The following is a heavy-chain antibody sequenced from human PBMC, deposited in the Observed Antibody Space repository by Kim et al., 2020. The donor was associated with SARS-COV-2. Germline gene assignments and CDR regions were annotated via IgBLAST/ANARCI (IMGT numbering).Heavy chain of an antibody. D-gene: IGHD6-19*01. CDR1: GYSFTSYW. CDR2: IYGGDESNI. CDR3: ARRLWGSSGWYGMDV. V-gene: IGHV5-51*01. Sequence: GESLKISCRGSGYSFTSYWIVWVRQMPGKGPEWMGMIYGGDESNIRNSPSFEGQVTISADKAISTAYVQWSRLKASDTATYYCARRLWGSSGWYGMDVWGQGTSVTVSS. J-gene: IGHJ6*02.